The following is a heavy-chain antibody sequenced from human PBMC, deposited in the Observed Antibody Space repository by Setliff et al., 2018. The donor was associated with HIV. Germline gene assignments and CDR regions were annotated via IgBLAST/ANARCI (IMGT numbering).Heavy chain of an antibody. CDR1: GGSISSGGYY. V-gene: IGHV4-31*03. CDR3: ASRAVAAFDY. D-gene: IGHD6-19*01. J-gene: IGHJ4*02. Sequence: PSETLSLTCTVFGGSISSGGYYWSWIRQHPGKGLEWIGYIYYSGSTYCNPSLKSRLTISLDTSKNQFSLKLSSVTAADTAVYYCASRAVAAFDYWGRGTLVTVSS. CDR2: IYYSGST.